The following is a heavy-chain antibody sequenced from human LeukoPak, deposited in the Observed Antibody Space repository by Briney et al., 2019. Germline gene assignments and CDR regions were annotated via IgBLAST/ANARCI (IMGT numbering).Heavy chain of an antibody. V-gene: IGHV3-7*01. Sequence: GESLRLSCAASGFTFSDYWMTWVRQAPGKGLEWVANIKQDGSEKNYVDSVKGRFTISRDNAENSLYLQMNSLRAEDTAVYYCARAHNVYGVTVDYWGQGTLVTVSS. D-gene: IGHD4-17*01. CDR2: IKQDGSEK. J-gene: IGHJ4*02. CDR3: ARAHNVYGVTVDY. CDR1: GFTFSDYW.